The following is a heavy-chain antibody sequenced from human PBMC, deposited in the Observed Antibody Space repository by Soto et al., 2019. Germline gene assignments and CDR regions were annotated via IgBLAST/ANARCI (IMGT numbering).Heavy chain of an antibody. Sequence: QVQLVQSGAEVKKPGASVKVSCKASGYTFTSYGISWVRQAPGQGLEWMGWIGAYNGNTNYAQKLQGRVTMTTDTSTSTAYMELRSLRSDDTAVYYCARDRWLRRAVSWFDPWGQGTLVTVSS. CDR2: IGAYNGNT. CDR1: GYTFTSYG. V-gene: IGHV1-18*01. J-gene: IGHJ5*02. D-gene: IGHD3-10*01. CDR3: ARDRWLRRAVSWFDP.